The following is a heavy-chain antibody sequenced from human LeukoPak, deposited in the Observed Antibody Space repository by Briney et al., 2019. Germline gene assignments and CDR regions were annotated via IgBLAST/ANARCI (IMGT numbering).Heavy chain of an antibody. CDR2: IYTSGST. J-gene: IGHJ4*02. Sequence: SQTLSLTCTVSGGSISSGSYYWSWIRQPAGKGLEWIGRIYTSGSTNYNPSLKSRVTMSVDTSKNQFSLKLSSVTAADTAVYYCARVGGSGSYYKYYFDYWGQGTLVTVSS. CDR3: ARVGGSGSYYKYYFDY. V-gene: IGHV4-61*02. CDR1: GGSISSGSYY. D-gene: IGHD3-10*01.